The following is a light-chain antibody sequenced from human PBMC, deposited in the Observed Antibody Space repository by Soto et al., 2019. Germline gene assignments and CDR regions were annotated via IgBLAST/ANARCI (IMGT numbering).Light chain of an antibody. J-gene: IGKJ1*01. V-gene: IGKV1-5*01. CDR2: DAS. CDR3: KQYNSYPWT. Sequence: DIQMTQSPSTLPASVGDRVTITCRASQSISNWLAWYQQKPGKAPKFLIYDASTVESGVPSRFSGSGSGTEFTLTISSLQPDDFATYYCKQYNSYPWTFGQGTKVDI. CDR1: QSISNW.